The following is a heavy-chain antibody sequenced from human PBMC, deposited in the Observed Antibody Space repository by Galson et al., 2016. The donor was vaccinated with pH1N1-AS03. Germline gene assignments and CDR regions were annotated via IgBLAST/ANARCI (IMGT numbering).Heavy chain of an antibody. D-gene: IGHD6-19*01. V-gene: IGHV2-5*01. CDR1: GFSLTTMREG. CDR2: IYWNEDK. J-gene: IGHJ3*01. CDR3: AHSRVAVEASGAFDV. Sequence: PALVKPTQTLTLTCTVTGFSLTTMREGVGWIRQPPGKALEWLALIYWNEDKRFSQSLKNRLTITKDTSKNEVVLTMTNMDPADTGTYYCAHSRVAVEASGAFDVWCQGTTITVSS.